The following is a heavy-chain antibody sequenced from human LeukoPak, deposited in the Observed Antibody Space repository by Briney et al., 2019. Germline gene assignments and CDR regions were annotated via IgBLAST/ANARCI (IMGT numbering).Heavy chain of an antibody. J-gene: IGHJ4*02. V-gene: IGHV3-30-3*01. CDR3: ARSSSIAAFDY. D-gene: IGHD6-6*01. Sequence: PGGSLRLSCAASRFIFSNYAMHWVRRAPAKGLEWVAMISYDGSNKYYADSVKGRFTISRDNSKNTLYLQMHSLGADDTAVYYCARSSSIAAFDYWGQGTLVTVSS. CDR1: RFIFSNYA. CDR2: ISYDGSNK.